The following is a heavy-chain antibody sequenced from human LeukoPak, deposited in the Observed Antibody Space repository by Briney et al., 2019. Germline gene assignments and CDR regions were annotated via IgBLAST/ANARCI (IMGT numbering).Heavy chain of an antibody. D-gene: IGHD2-15*01. V-gene: IGHV1-46*01. Sequence: ASVKVSCKASGYTFTSYYMHWVRQASGQGLEWMGIINPGGGSTSYAQKFQGRVTMTRDTSTSTVYMELSSLRSEDTAVYYCAREAVVVAATFDYWGQGTPVTVSS. CDR1: GYTFTSYY. CDR3: AREAVVVAATFDY. J-gene: IGHJ4*02. CDR2: INPGGGST.